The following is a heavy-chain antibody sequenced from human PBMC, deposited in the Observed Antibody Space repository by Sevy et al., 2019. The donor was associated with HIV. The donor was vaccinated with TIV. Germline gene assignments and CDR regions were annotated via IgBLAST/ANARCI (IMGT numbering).Heavy chain of an antibody. CDR2: IFPGDSDT. Sequence: GESLKISCKGSGYSFTSYWIGWVRQMPGKGLEWMGIIFPGDSDTRYSPSFQGQVTISADKSFSTAYLQWSSLKASGTAMYYCARHDPVGYCSSTSCYSGDYWGQGTLVTVSS. V-gene: IGHV5-51*01. J-gene: IGHJ4*02. CDR1: GYSFTSYW. D-gene: IGHD2-2*02. CDR3: ARHDPVGYCSSTSCYSGDY.